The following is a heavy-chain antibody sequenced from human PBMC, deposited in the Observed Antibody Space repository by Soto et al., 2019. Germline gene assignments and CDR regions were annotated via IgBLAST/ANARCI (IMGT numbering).Heavy chain of an antibody. CDR1: GGSFSGYY. V-gene: IGHV4-34*01. J-gene: IGHJ3*02. Sequence: SETLSLTCAVYGGSFSGYYWSWIRQPPGKGLEWIGEIYHSGSTNYNPSLKSRVTISVDKSKNQFSLKLSSVTAADTAVYYCARSEQQLFHDAFDIWGQGTMVTVSS. CDR2: IYHSGST. D-gene: IGHD6-13*01. CDR3: ARSEQQLFHDAFDI.